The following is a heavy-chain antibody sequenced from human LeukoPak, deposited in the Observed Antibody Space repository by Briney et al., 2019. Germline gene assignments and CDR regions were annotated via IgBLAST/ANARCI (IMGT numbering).Heavy chain of an antibody. J-gene: IGHJ4*01. Sequence: PGGSLRLSCVASGFTFIGYSMNWLRQAPGKGLEWVSSISSSSSYIYYADSVKGRFTISRDNAKNSLYLQMNSPRAADTAVYYCASNFNCSGGSCYFWGHGTPVTVSS. CDR1: GFTFIGYS. D-gene: IGHD2-15*01. CDR2: ISSSSSYI. V-gene: IGHV3-21*01. CDR3: ASNFNCSGGSCYF.